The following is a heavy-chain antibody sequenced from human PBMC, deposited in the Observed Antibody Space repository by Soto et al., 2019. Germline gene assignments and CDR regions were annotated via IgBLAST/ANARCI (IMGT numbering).Heavy chain of an antibody. CDR1: GGTFSSYT. Sequence: QVQLVQSGAEVKKPGSSVKVSCKASGGTFSSYTISWVRQAPGQGLEWMGRIIPILGIANYAQKVQGRVTITADKSTSTAYMELSSLRSEDTAVYYCARDHQRSYGMDVWGQGTTVTVSS. V-gene: IGHV1-69*08. CDR3: ARDHQRSYGMDV. J-gene: IGHJ6*02. CDR2: IIPILGIA.